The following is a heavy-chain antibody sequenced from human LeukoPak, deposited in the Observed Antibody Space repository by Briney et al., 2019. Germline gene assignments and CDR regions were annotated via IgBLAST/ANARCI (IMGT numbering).Heavy chain of an antibody. CDR1: GGSFSGYH. J-gene: IGHJ6*03. D-gene: IGHD3-22*01. V-gene: IGHV4-34*01. CDR3: ARGRHDITMIVVVMTSVSYYLDV. CDR2: INPSGST. Sequence: SETLSLTCAVYGGSFSGYHWTWIRQSPGKGLEWIGDINPSGSTYYNPSLKSRHTISVDTSKNQFSLKLRYVTAADTAVYYCARGRHDITMIVVVMTSVSYYLDVWGKGTTATVS.